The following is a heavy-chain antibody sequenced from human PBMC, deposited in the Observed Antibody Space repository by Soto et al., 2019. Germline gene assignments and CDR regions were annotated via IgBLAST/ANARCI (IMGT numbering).Heavy chain of an antibody. CDR1: GFTFSSYA. V-gene: IGHV3-23*01. J-gene: IGHJ5*02. Sequence: PGGSLRLSCAASGFTFSSYAMSWGRQAPGKGLEWVSAISGSGGSTYYADSVKGRFTISRDNSKNTLYLQMNSLRAEDTAVYYCAKEKQQLVAHNWFDPWGQGTLVTVSS. CDR3: AKEKQQLVAHNWFDP. CDR2: ISGSGGST. D-gene: IGHD6-13*01.